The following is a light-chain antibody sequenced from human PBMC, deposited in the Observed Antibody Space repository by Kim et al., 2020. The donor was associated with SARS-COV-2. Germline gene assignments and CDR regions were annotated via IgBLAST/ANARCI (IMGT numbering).Light chain of an antibody. J-gene: IGLJ2*01. V-gene: IGLV3-19*01. CDR2: GKN. Sequence: VALGKKFRLTGKEDGRRSYVAPGNKQSRGKPPIVVIYGKNNRPSGIPDRFSGSSSGNTASLTITGTQAGDEADYYCNSRDSNDNVVFGGGTKLTVL. CDR1: GRRSYV. CDR3: NSRDSNDNVV.